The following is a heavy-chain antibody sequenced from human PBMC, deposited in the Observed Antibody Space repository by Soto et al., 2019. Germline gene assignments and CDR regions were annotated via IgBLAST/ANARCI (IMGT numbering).Heavy chain of an antibody. J-gene: IGHJ4*02. CDR2: IYYSGST. D-gene: IGHD2-15*01. CDR1: GGSISSGDYY. V-gene: IGHV4-30-4*01. Sequence: PSETLSLTCTVSGGSISSGDYYWSWIRQPPGKGLEWIGYIYYSGSTYYNPSLKSRVTISVDTSKNQFSLKLSSVTAADTAVYYCARIVVVVAATPYFDYWGQGTLVTVSS. CDR3: ARIVVVVAATPYFDY.